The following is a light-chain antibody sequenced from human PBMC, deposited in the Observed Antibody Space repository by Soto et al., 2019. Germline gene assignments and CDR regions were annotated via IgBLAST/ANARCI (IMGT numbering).Light chain of an antibody. V-gene: IGKV1-39*01. Sequence: DIQMTQSPSSVSASVLDIVTITFRASQSIASRLNWYQQKPGSAPKLLIYGASTLESGVPSRFSGSGSGTDFTLTVSSLQVEDFATYYCQQTDTIPRTFGQGTKVDI. CDR3: QQTDTIPRT. CDR1: QSIASR. CDR2: GAS. J-gene: IGKJ1*01.